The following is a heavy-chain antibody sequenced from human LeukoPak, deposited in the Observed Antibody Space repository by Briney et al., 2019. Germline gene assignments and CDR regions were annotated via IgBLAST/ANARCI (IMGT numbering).Heavy chain of an antibody. CDR1: GFTFSDYY. CDR2: ISSSGSTI. CDR3: ARMSRQVGSGYVWDYYYMDV. V-gene: IGHV3-11*01. J-gene: IGHJ6*03. D-gene: IGHD5-12*01. Sequence: GGSLRLSCAASGFTFSDYYMSWIRQAPGKGLEWVSYISSSGSTIYYADSVKGRFTISRDNAKNSLYLQMNSLRAEDTAVYYCARMSRQVGSGYVWDYYYMDVWGKGTTVTVSS.